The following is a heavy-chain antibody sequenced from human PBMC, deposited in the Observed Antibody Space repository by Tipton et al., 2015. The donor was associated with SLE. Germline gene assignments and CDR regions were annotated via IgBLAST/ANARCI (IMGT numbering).Heavy chain of an antibody. Sequence: TLSLTCAVYGGSFSGYYWSWIRQSPGKGLEWIGEISHSGSTNYNPYLKSRVTISVDTSKNQFSLKLSSVTAADTAVYYCARLDARRDAFDIWGQGTMVTVSS. CDR1: GGSFSGYY. CDR2: ISHSGST. D-gene: IGHD1-1*01. CDR3: ARLDARRDAFDI. V-gene: IGHV4-34*01. J-gene: IGHJ3*02.